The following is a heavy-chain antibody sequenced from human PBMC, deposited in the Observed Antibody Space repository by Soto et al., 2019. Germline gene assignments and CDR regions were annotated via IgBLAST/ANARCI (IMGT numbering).Heavy chain of an antibody. V-gene: IGHV1-69*13. J-gene: IGHJ6*02. Sequence: ASVKVSCKASGGTFSSYAISWVRQAPGQGLEWMGGIIPIFGTANYAQKFQGRVTITADESTSTAYMELSSLRSEDTAVYYCARATRASSGYFDYYYGMDVWGQGTTVTVSS. CDR3: ARATRASSGYFDYYYGMDV. D-gene: IGHD3-22*01. CDR1: GGTFSSYA. CDR2: IIPIFGTA.